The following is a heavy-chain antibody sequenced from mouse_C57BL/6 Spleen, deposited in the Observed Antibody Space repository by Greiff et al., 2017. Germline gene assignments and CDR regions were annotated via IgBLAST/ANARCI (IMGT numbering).Heavy chain of an antibody. CDR3: ARHDGYYVGAMDY. CDR2: IDPSDSYT. V-gene: IGHV1-69*01. D-gene: IGHD2-3*01. CDR1: GYTFTSYW. J-gene: IGHJ4*01. Sequence: VQLQQPGAELVMPGASVKLSCKASGYTFTSYWMHWVKQRPGQGLEWIGEIDPSDSYTNYNQKFKGKSTLTVDKSSSTAYMQLSSLTSEDSAVYYCARHDGYYVGAMDYWGQGTSVTVSS.